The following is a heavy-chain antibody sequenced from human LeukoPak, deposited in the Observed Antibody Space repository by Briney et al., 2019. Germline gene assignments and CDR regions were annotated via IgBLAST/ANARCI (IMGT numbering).Heavy chain of an antibody. J-gene: IGHJ6*03. CDR3: ARGRGVFPYYYYMDV. CDR1: GYTFNRYD. Sequence: SVKVSCKASGYTFNRYDINWVRQATGQGLEWMGWMNPNSGNTGYAQKFQGRVTMTRNTSISTAYMELSSLRSEDTAVYYCARGRGVFPYYYYMDVWGKGTTVTVSS. D-gene: IGHD2/OR15-2a*01. V-gene: IGHV1-8*01. CDR2: MNPNSGNT.